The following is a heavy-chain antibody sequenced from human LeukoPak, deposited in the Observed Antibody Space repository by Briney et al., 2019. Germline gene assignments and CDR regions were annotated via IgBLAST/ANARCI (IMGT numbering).Heavy chain of an antibody. CDR1: GGSISSYY. J-gene: IGHJ4*02. D-gene: IGHD3-22*01. V-gene: IGHV4-34*01. CDR2: INHSGST. CDR3: AGLDSSGYSLDY. Sequence: SETLSLTCTVSGGSISSYYWSWIRQPPGKGLEWIGEINHSGSTNYNPSLKSRVTISVDTSKNQFSLKLSSVTAADTAVYYCAGLDSSGYSLDYWGQGTLVTVSS.